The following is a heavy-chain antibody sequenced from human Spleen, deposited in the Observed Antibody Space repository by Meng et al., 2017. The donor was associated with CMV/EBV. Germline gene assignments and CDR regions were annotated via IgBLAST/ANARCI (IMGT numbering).Heavy chain of an antibody. CDR3: ARHATSYAFYVMDV. Sequence: GESLKISCKGSGYSFTSYWIGWVRQMPGKGLEWMAMSYPGDSDTRYSPSFQGQVTISADKSITTAYLQWSSLKASDTAMYYCARHATSYAFYVMDVWGQGTTVTVSS. CDR2: SYPGDSDT. V-gene: IGHV5-51*01. D-gene: IGHD5-18*01. CDR1: GYSFTSYW. J-gene: IGHJ6*02.